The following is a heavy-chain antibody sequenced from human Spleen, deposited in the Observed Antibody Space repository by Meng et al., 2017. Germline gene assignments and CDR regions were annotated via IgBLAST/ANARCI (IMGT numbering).Heavy chain of an antibody. V-gene: IGHV4-34*01. J-gene: IGHJ4*02. CDR3: ARTIGVEYSSSWYYFDY. CDR1: GGSFSGYY. Sequence: QLQQWGAGLLKPSETLSLTCAVYGGSFSGYYWSWIRQPPGKGLEWIGEINDSGSTNYNPSLKSRVTISKDTSKNQFSLKLSSVTAADTAVYYCARTIGVEYSSSWYYFDYWGQGTLVTVSS. CDR2: INDSGST. D-gene: IGHD6-13*01.